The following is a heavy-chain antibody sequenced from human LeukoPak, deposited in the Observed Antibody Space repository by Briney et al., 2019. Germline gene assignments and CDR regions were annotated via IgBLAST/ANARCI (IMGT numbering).Heavy chain of an antibody. V-gene: IGHV1-69*13. J-gene: IGHJ5*02. CDR3: VRDGEGVAISVNYWFAP. CDR2: IIPIFGTA. Sequence: ASVKVSCKASGGTFSSYAISWVRQAPGQGLEWMGGIIPIFGTANYAQKFQGRVTITADESTSTAYMELSSLRSEDTAVYYCVRDGEGVAISVNYWFAPWGQGTLVTVSS. CDR1: GGTFSSYA. D-gene: IGHD3-10*01.